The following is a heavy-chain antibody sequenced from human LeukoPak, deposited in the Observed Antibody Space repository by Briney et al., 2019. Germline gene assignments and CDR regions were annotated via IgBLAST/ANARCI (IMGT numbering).Heavy chain of an antibody. J-gene: IGHJ4*02. CDR2: LIPIFGTA. Sequence: SVKVSCKASGGTFSSYAISWVRQAPGQGLEWMGGLIPIFGTANYAQKFQGRVTITADESTSTAYMELSSLRSEDTAVYYCARDRSPYSYGAYYFDYWGQGTLVTVSS. CDR3: ARDRSPYSYGAYYFDY. CDR1: GGTFSSYA. D-gene: IGHD4-11*01. V-gene: IGHV1-69*13.